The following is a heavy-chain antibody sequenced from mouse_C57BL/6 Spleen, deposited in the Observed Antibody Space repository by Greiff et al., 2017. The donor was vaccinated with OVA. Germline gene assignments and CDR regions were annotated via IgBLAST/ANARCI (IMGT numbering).Heavy chain of an antibody. CDR2: ILPGSGST. Sequence: QVQLQQSGAELMKPGASVKLSCKATGYTFTGYWIEWVKQRPGHGLEWIGEILPGSGSTNYNEKFKGKATFTADTSSNTAYMQLSSLTTEDSAIYYCARRWLRDWYFDVWGTGTTVTVSS. CDR1: GYTFTGYW. CDR3: ARRWLRDWYFDV. V-gene: IGHV1-9*01. J-gene: IGHJ1*03. D-gene: IGHD2-3*01.